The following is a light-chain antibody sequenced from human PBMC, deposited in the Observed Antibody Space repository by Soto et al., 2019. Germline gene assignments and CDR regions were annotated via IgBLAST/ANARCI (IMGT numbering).Light chain of an antibody. CDR3: LQDHTYPWT. V-gene: IGKV1-5*03. CDR2: KAS. CDR1: QSISSW. Sequence: DIQMTQSPSTLSASVGDRVIIICRASQSISSWLAWYQQKAGKAPKLLIYKASSLESGVPSRFSGSGSGTEFTLTISSLQPDDFATYFCLQDHTYPWTFGQGTKVEI. J-gene: IGKJ1*01.